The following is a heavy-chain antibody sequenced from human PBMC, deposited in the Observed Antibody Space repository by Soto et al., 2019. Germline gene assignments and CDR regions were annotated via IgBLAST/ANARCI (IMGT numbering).Heavy chain of an antibody. CDR3: ASRGLHQPDGIGG. Sequence: EVQLVASGGNLAQPGGSLRLSCAASGFSFGTYWMHWVRLAPGKGLVWISRINSDGRDTAYADSVKGRFTISRDNAKNALYRQMDNKSAEDTAVYYCASRGLHQPDGIGGWGQGSTVTVSS. V-gene: IGHV3-74*01. D-gene: IGHD2-2*01. CDR1: GFSFGTYW. J-gene: IGHJ6*02. CDR2: INSDGRDT.